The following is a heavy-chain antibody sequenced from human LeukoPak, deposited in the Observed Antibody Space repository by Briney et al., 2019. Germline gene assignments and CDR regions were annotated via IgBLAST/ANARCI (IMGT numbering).Heavy chain of an antibody. J-gene: IGHJ4*02. CDR3: ARDGSYSYGYCTLDY. Sequence: QPGGSLRLSCAASGFTFSSYEMNWVRQAPGKGLEWVSYISSSGSTIYYADSVKGRFTISRDNAKNSLYLQMNSLRAEDTAVYYCARDGSYSYGYCTLDYWGQGTLVTVSS. D-gene: IGHD5-18*01. CDR1: GFTFSSYE. V-gene: IGHV3-48*03. CDR2: ISSSGSTI.